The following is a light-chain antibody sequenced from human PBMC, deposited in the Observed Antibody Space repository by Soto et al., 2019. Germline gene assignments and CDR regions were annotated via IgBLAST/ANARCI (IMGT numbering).Light chain of an antibody. V-gene: IGKV1-33*01. CDR2: DAS. Sequence: DIQMTQSASSLSASVGDRVTITCQASQDISNYLNWYQQKPGKAPKLLIYDASTLETGVPSRFSGSGSGTDFTFTISSLQPEDIATYYCQQYDDPLLTFGGGTKVEIK. J-gene: IGKJ4*01. CDR3: QQYDDPLLT. CDR1: QDISNY.